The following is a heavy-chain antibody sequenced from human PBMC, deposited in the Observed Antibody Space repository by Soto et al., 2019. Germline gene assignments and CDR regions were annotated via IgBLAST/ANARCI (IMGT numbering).Heavy chain of an antibody. CDR1: GGSISSGGYY. CDR2: IYFSGST. Sequence: QVQLQESGPGLVKPSQTLSLTCTVSGGSISSGGYYWSWIRQHPGKGLEWIGDIYFSGSTYYSPSLKSPVTIPVDTSKIQFPLKLCSVSPADTSVYYCARSPLLWGQGSLVTVSS. V-gene: IGHV4-31*01. D-gene: IGHD3-10*01. CDR3: ARSPLL. J-gene: IGHJ4*02.